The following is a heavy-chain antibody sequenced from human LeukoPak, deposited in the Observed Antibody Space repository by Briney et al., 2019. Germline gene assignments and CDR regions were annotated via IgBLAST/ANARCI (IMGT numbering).Heavy chain of an antibody. V-gene: IGHV4-34*01. CDR3: ARRTFYYDILTGYKQNWFDP. Sequence: SETLSLTCAVYGGSFSGYYWSWIRQPPGKGLEWIGEINHSGSTNYNPSLKSRVTISVDTSKNQFSLKLSSVTAADTAVYYCARRTFYYDILTGYKQNWFDPWGQGTLVTVSS. CDR1: GGSFSGYY. CDR2: INHSGST. D-gene: IGHD3-9*01. J-gene: IGHJ5*02.